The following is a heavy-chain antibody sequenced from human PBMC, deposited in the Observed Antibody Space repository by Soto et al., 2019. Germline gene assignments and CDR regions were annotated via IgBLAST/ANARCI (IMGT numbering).Heavy chain of an antibody. J-gene: IGHJ4*02. CDR1: RLTFTKYT. V-gene: IGHV3-30*14. CDR3: SAMNRSVYCFDF. CDR2: ISDDGSDK. D-gene: IGHD3-22*01. Sequence: QVQLVESGGGVVQSGRSLRLSCAASRLTFTKYTLHWVRQSPGKGLEWVALISDDGSDKFYADSVKGRFTISRDNSKSALYLQMNNLRTEDTAVYYCSAMNRSVYCFDFWGQGTLVTVSS.